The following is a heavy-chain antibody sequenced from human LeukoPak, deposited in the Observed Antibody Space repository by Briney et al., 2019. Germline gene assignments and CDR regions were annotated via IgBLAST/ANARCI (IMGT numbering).Heavy chain of an antibody. CDR2: MTPNSGYT. J-gene: IGHJ2*01. D-gene: IGHD5-24*01. CDR1: GYTFTSYD. Sequence: ASVKVSCKASGYTFTSYDINWVRQATGQGLEWMGWMTPNSGYTGYAQKFQGRVTITRNTSITTAYMELSSLRSEDTAVYYCARGRDGYHFGYFDLWGRGTLVTVSS. CDR3: ARGRDGYHFGYFDL. V-gene: IGHV1-8*03.